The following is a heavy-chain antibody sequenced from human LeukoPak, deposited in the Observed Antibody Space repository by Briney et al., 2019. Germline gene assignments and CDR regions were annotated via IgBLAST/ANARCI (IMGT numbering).Heavy chain of an antibody. CDR3: ARDALYYGSGSYYNDFDY. Sequence: SVKVSCKASGGTFSSYAISWVRQAPGQGLEWMGRIIPILGIANYAQKFQGRVTTTADKSTSTAYMELSSLRSEDTAVYYCARDALYYGSGSYYNDFDYWGQGTLVTVSS. V-gene: IGHV1-69*04. CDR1: GGTFSSYA. CDR2: IIPILGIA. D-gene: IGHD3-10*01. J-gene: IGHJ4*02.